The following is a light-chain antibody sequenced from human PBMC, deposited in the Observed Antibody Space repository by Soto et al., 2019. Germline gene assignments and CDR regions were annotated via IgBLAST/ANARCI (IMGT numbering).Light chain of an antibody. J-gene: IGLJ2*01. CDR1: SSDVGAYNY. CDR3: SSYAGSNNLV. Sequence: QSVLTQPPSASGSPGQSVTISCTGTSSDVGAYNYVSWYQQHPGKAPKLMISEINKRPSGVPDRFSGSKSGNAASLTVSGLQAEDEADYYRSSYAGSNNLVFGGGTKLTVL. V-gene: IGLV2-8*01. CDR2: EIN.